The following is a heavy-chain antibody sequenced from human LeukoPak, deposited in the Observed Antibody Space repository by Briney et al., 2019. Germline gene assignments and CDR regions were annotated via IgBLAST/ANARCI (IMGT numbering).Heavy chain of an antibody. V-gene: IGHV5-51*01. CDR1: GYSFTTYW. J-gene: IGHJ4*02. D-gene: IGHD3-9*01. CDR3: TRSPDIDILTGYSRYYFDY. Sequence: KNGESLKISCKGSGYSFTTYWIGWVRQMPTKGLEWMGIIYPPDSDTRYSPSFQGQGTISADKSISTAYLQWNSLKASDTAIYYCTRSPDIDILTGYSRYYFDYWGQGTLVTVSS. CDR2: IYPPDSDT.